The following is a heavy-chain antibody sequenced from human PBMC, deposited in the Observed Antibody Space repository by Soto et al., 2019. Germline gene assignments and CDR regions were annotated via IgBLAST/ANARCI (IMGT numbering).Heavy chain of an antibody. Sequence: GASVKVSCKASGGTFSSYAISWVRQAPGQGLEWMGGIIPIFGTANYAQKFQGRVTITADESTSTAYMELSSLRSEDTAVYYCARHISGDDSSGYYWYWGQGTLVTVSS. J-gene: IGHJ4*02. CDR2: IIPIFGTA. D-gene: IGHD3-22*01. V-gene: IGHV1-69*13. CDR3: ARHISGDDSSGYYWY. CDR1: GGTFSSYA.